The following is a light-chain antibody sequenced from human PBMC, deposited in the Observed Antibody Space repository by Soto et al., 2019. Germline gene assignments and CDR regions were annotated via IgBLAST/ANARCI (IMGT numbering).Light chain of an antibody. CDR3: QQCYKGWT. CDR2: DAS. CDR1: QTISRS. J-gene: IGKJ1*01. V-gene: IGKV1-5*01. Sequence: DTQMTQSPSTLSASVGDRVTITCRASQTISRSLAWYQHQPGKAPKLLIYDASTLESGVPSRFSGIGSGTEFSLSISSLQPDDFATYYCQQCYKGWTFGQGTKVDIK.